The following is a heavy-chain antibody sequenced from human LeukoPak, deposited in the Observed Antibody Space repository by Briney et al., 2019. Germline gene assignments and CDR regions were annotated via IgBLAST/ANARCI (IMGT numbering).Heavy chain of an antibody. J-gene: IGHJ4*02. Sequence: SETLSLTCTVSGGSISSGGYYWSWIRQHPGEGLEWIGYIYYSGSTYYNPSLKSRVTISVDTSKNQFSLRLSAVTAADTAVYYCARGRHCSGGSCYSGSFDYWGQGTLVTVSS. CDR1: GGSISSGGYY. CDR2: IYYSGST. V-gene: IGHV4-31*03. D-gene: IGHD2-15*01. CDR3: ARGRHCSGGSCYSGSFDY.